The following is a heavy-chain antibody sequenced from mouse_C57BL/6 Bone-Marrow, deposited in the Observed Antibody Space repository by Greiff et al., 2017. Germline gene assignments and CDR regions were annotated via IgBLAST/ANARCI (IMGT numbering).Heavy chain of an antibody. Sequence: EVQLQQSGAELVRPGASVKLSCTASGFNIKDDYMQWVKQRPEQGLEWIGWIDPENGDTDYASKFQGKATITVDTSSTTAYLQLSSLTSEATAVYYGTCSYYWYFDDWGTGTTLTVSS. CDR1: GFNIKDDY. V-gene: IGHV14-4*01. CDR3: TCSYYWYFDD. J-gene: IGHJ1*03. D-gene: IGHD1-1*01. CDR2: IDPENGDT.